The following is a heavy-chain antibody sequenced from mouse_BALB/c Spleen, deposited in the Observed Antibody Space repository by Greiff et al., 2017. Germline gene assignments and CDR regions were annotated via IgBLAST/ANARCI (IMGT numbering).Heavy chain of an antibody. CDR3: ARHDYDGYFDV. V-gene: IGHV3-2*02. CDR2: ISYSGST. Sequence: EVKVEESGPGLVKPSQSLSLTCTVTGYSITSDYAWNWIRQFPGNKLEWMGYISYSGSTSYKPSLKSRISITRDTSKNQFFLQLNSVTTEDTATYYCARHDYDGYFDVWGAGTTVTVSS. CDR1: GYSITSDYA. D-gene: IGHD2-4*01. J-gene: IGHJ1*01.